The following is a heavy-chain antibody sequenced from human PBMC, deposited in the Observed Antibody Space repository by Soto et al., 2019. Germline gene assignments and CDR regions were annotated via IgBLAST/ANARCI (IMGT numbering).Heavy chain of an antibody. V-gene: IGHV3-23*01. Sequence: GGSLRLSCAASGFTFSIFAMSWVRQAPGKGLEWVSAISGIGGSTYYADSVKGRFTISRDNSKNTLYLQMNSLRAEDTAVYYCAKVGARGLYYYYYYGMDVWGQGTTVTVSS. CDR3: AKVGARGLYYYYYYGMDV. CDR2: ISGIGGST. J-gene: IGHJ6*02. CDR1: GFTFSIFA. D-gene: IGHD1-26*01.